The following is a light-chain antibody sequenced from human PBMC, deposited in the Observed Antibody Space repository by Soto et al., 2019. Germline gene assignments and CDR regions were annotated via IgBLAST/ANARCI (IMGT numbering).Light chain of an antibody. CDR3: QPYNSYSST. CDR2: DAS. CDR1: QSISSW. J-gene: IGKJ2*01. Sequence: DIQMTQSPSTLSASVGDRVTITCRASQSISSWLAWYQQKPGKAPKLLIYDASSLQSGVPPRFSGSGPGTEFKLTTSSLQPDDFATDDCQPYNSYSSTFGQGTKLEIK. V-gene: IGKV1-5*01.